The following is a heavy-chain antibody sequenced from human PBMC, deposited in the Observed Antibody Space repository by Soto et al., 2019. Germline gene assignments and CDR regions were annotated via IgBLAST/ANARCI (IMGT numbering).Heavy chain of an antibody. D-gene: IGHD5-12*01. CDR2: IYYSGST. CDR3: ARDDRDGYNPSGVYFDY. Sequence: PSETLSLTCTVSGGSISSGGYYWSWIRQHPGKGLEWIGYIYYSGSTYYNPSLKSRVTISVDTSKNQFSLKLSSVTAADTAVYYCARDDRDGYNPSGVYFDYWGRGTLVTAPQ. J-gene: IGHJ4*02. V-gene: IGHV4-31*03. CDR1: GGSISSGGYY.